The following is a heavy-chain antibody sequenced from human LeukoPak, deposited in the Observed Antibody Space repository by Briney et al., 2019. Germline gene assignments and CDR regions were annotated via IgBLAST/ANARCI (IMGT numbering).Heavy chain of an antibody. Sequence: SETLSLTCAVYGGSFSGYYWSWIRQPPGKGLEWIGEINHSGSTNYNPSLKSRVTISVDTSKNQFSLKLSSVTAADTAVYYCATPDGATPGAFDIWGQGTMVTVSS. D-gene: IGHD4-17*01. V-gene: IGHV4-34*01. CDR1: GGSFSGYY. CDR3: ATPDGATPGAFDI. J-gene: IGHJ3*02. CDR2: INHSGST.